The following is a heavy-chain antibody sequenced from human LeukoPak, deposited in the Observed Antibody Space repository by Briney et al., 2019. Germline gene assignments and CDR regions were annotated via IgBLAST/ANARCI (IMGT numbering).Heavy chain of an antibody. CDR2: IYTSGTT. CDR3: ARSWLQFSDY. D-gene: IGHD5-24*01. J-gene: IGHJ4*02. Sequence: PSETLSLTCTVSGGSISSGSYYWSWIRQPAGKGLEWIGRIYTSGTTNCNPSLKSRVTISVDTSKNQFSLKLSSVTAADTAVYFCARSWLQFSDYWGQGTLVTVSS. V-gene: IGHV4-61*02. CDR1: GGSISSGSYY.